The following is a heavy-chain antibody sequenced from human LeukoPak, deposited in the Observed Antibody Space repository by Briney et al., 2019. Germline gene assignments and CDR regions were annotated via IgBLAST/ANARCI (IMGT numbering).Heavy chain of an antibody. Sequence: GGSLRLSCAASGFTFSTYWMSWVRQAPGKGLEWVANIKQDGSEKYYVDSVKGRFTISRDNAKKSLYLQMNSLRAEDTAVYYCARVVRTGGYSYDYVLLHHFDYWGQGTLVTVSS. CDR1: GFTFSTYW. V-gene: IGHV3-7*01. D-gene: IGHD5-18*01. J-gene: IGHJ4*02. CDR3: ARVVRTGGYSYDYVLLHHFDY. CDR2: IKQDGSEK.